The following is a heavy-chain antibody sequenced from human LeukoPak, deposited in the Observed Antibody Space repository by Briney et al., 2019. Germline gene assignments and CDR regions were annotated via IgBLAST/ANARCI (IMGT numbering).Heavy chain of an antibody. V-gene: IGHV5-51*01. Sequence: GESPKISCKGSGYSFTSYWIGWVRQMPGKGLEWMGIIYPGDSDTRYSPSFQGQVTISADKSISTAYLQWSSLKASDTAMYYCARRSPQFPDAFDIWGQGTMVTVSS. D-gene: IGHD6-19*01. J-gene: IGHJ3*02. CDR1: GYSFTSYW. CDR3: ARRSPQFPDAFDI. CDR2: IYPGDSDT.